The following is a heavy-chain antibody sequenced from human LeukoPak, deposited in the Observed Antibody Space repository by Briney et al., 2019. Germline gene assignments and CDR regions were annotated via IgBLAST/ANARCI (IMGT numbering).Heavy chain of an antibody. J-gene: IGHJ4*02. Sequence: GGSLRLSCAASGFTFSSYGMHWVRQAPGKGLEWVAVIWYDGSNKYYADSVKGRFTISRDNSKNTLYLQMNSLRAEDMAVYYCARTLVGYSSSSPFDYWGQGTLVTVSS. CDR3: ARTLVGYSSSSPFDY. V-gene: IGHV3-33*01. CDR1: GFTFSSYG. CDR2: IWYDGSNK. D-gene: IGHD6-6*01.